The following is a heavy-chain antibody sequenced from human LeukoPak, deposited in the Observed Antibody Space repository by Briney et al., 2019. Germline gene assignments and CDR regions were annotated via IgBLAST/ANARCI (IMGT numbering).Heavy chain of an antibody. CDR2: INHSGST. CDR3: ASLASYGEYDAFDI. V-gene: IGHV4-34*01. J-gene: IGHJ3*02. CDR1: GGSFSGYY. D-gene: IGHD4/OR15-4a*01. Sequence: PSETLSLTCAVYGGSFSGYYWSWIRQPPGKGLEWIGEINHSGSTNYNPSLKSQVTISVDTSKNQFSLKLSSVTAADTAVYYCASLASYGEYDAFDIWGQGTMVTVSS.